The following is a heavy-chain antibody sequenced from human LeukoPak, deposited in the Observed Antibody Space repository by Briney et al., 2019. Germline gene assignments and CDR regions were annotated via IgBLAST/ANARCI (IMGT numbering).Heavy chain of an antibody. CDR2: IKQDGSEK. CDR1: GFSLSNYW. V-gene: IGHV3-7*01. D-gene: IGHD7-27*01. Sequence: SGGSLRLSCAASGFSLSNYWMNWVRQAPGKGLEWVANIKQDGSEKNYVDSVKGRFTISRDNAKNPLILQMNSLRDEDTAVYYCARGVWAPFDYWGQGTLVTVSS. J-gene: IGHJ4*02. CDR3: ARGVWAPFDY.